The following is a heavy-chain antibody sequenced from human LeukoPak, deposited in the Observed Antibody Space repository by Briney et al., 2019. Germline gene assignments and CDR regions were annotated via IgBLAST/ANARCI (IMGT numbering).Heavy chain of an antibody. CDR1: GYIFTSYW. J-gene: IGHJ6*02. V-gene: IGHV5-51*01. Sequence: GASLKISCKGSGYIFTSYWIGWVRPLPGKGLEWMGIIYPGDSDTRYSPSFQGQVTISADKSISTAYLQWSSLKASDTAMYYCARDGSGYDPRGGYYYYGMDVWGQGTTVTVSS. CDR2: IYPGDSDT. D-gene: IGHD5-12*01. CDR3: ARDGSGYDPRGGYYYYGMDV.